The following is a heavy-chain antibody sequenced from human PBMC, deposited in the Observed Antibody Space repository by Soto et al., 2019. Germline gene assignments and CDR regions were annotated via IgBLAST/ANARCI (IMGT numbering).Heavy chain of an antibody. CDR1: GYTFTIYY. V-gene: IGHV1-46*01. D-gene: IGHD3-10*01. Sequence: ASVKVSCKASGYTFTIYYMHWVRQAPGQGLEWMRIINPSGGSTSYAQKFQGRVAMTRDTSTSTVYMELSSLRSEDTAVYYCARDHKADYYGSGSYYPSYYFDYWGQGTLVTVSS. CDR3: ARDHKADYYGSGSYYPSYYFDY. J-gene: IGHJ4*02. CDR2: INPSGGST.